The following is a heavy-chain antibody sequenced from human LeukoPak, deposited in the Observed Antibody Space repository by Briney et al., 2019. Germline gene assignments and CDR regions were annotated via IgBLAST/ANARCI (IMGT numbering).Heavy chain of an antibody. D-gene: IGHD6-13*01. V-gene: IGHV4-59*01. CDR2: IYYSGST. CDR1: GGSISSYY. Sequence: SETLSLTCTVSGGSISSYYWSWIRQPPGKGLEWIGYIYYSGSTNYNPSLKSRVTISVDTSKNQFSLKLSSVTAADTAVYYCARRPSSSWYDALDIWGQGTMVTVSS. J-gene: IGHJ3*02. CDR3: ARRPSSSWYDALDI.